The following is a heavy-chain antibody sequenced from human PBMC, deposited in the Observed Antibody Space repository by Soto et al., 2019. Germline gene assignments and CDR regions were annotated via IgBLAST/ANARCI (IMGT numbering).Heavy chain of an antibody. J-gene: IGHJ4*02. CDR2: ISAYNGNT. CDR1: GYTFTSYG. Sequence: ASVKVSCKASGYTFTSYGISWVRQAPGQGLEWMGWISAYNGNTNYAQKLQGRVTMTTDTSTSTAYMELRSLRSDDTAVYYCARDRITAAAFQFDYWGQGTLLTVSS. CDR3: ARDRITAAAFQFDY. V-gene: IGHV1-18*04. D-gene: IGHD6-13*01.